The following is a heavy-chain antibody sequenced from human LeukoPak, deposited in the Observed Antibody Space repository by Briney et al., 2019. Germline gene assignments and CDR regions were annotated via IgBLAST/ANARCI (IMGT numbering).Heavy chain of an antibody. D-gene: IGHD2-2*01. Sequence: SETLSLTCSVSGGSISSDAYCWSWIRQHPGKGLEWIGYISYSGSTYQNPSLKSRVTISVDTSENQFSLKLRSVTAADTAVYYCAATVLVTAAIDYWGQGTLVTVSS. CDR3: AATVLVTAAIDY. CDR1: GGSISSDAYC. J-gene: IGHJ4*02. V-gene: IGHV4-31*03. CDR2: ISYSGST.